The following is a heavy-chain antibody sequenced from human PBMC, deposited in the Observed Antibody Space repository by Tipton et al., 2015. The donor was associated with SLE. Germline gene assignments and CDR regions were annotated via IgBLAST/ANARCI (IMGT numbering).Heavy chain of an antibody. V-gene: IGHV4-34*01. D-gene: IGHD2-2*01. Sequence: TLSLTCAVYGGSFSGYYWSWIRQPRGKGLEWIGEINHSGGTNYSPSLKSRLTISVDTSKNQFSLKLRSVTAADTAVYYCARGGVHQLSDYYYGMDVWGRGTTVTVSS. CDR1: GGSFSGYY. CDR3: ARGGVHQLSDYYYGMDV. CDR2: INHSGGT. J-gene: IGHJ6*02.